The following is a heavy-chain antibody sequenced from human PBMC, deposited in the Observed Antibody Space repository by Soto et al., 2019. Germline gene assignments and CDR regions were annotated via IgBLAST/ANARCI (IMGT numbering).Heavy chain of an antibody. V-gene: IGHV3-21*01. D-gene: IGHD6-13*01. CDR3: ARESGGIAAA. J-gene: IGHJ5*02. Sequence: EVQLVESGGGLVKPGGSLRLSCAASGFTFSSYSMNWVRQAPGKGLEWVSSISSSSSYIYYADSVKGRFTISRDNAKNSLYLQMNSLRAEDTAVYSCARESGGIAAAWGQGTLVTVSS. CDR2: ISSSSSYI. CDR1: GFTFSSYS.